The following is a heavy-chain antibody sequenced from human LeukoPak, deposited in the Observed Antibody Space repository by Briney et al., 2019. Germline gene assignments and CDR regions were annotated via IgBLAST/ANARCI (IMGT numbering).Heavy chain of an antibody. CDR1: GDSISTYY. CDR3: ERHGGSWIFDY. D-gene: IGHD6-13*01. CDR2: ISYSGST. Sequence: SETLSLACSASGDSISTYYWSWIRQPPGKGLEWIGYISYSGSTNYNPSLKTRVTISIDTSKNRFSLKLSSVTAADTAVYVCERHGGSWIFDYWGQGTLVTVSS. J-gene: IGHJ4*02. V-gene: IGHV4-59*08.